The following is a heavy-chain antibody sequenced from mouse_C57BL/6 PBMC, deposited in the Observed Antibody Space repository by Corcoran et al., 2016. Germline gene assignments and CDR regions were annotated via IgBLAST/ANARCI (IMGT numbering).Heavy chain of an antibody. J-gene: IGHJ2*01. Sequence: QIQLVQSGPELKKPGETVKISCMASGYTFTTYGMSWVKQAPGKGLKWMGWINTYSGVPTYADDFKGRFAFSLETSASTAYLQINNLKNEYTATYFCATQDLDYYGSSDYFDYWGQGTTLTVSS. V-gene: IGHV9-3*01. CDR2: INTYSGVP. D-gene: IGHD1-1*01. CDR1: GYTFTTYG. CDR3: ATQDLDYYGSSDYFDY.